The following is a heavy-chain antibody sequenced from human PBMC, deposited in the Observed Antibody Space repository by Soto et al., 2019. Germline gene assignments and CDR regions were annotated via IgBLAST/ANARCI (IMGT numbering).Heavy chain of an antibody. CDR3: ARGCSSTSCSTRRRYGMDV. D-gene: IGHD2-2*01. V-gene: IGHV1-69*13. CDR2: IIPIFGTA. CDR1: GGTFSSYA. Sequence: ASVKVSCKASGGTFSSYAISWARQAPGQGLEWMGGIIPIFGTANYAQKFQGRVTITADESTSTAYMELSSLRSEDTAVYYCARGCSSTSCSTRRRYGMDVWGQGTTVTVSS. J-gene: IGHJ6*02.